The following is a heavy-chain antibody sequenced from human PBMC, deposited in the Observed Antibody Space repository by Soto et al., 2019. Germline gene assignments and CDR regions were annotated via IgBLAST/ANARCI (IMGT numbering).Heavy chain of an antibody. Sequence: QITLKESGPPLVKPTQTLTLNCTFSGFSLSTSSGVGVGWIRQPPGKALEWLALIYWDDDKRYSPSLQSRLTITKDTSKNQVVLTMTNMDPVDTATYYCAHTYYASGAYFDYWGQGTLVTVSS. D-gene: IGHD3-10*01. CDR2: IYWDDDK. V-gene: IGHV2-5*02. CDR3: AHTYYASGAYFDY. J-gene: IGHJ4*02. CDR1: GFSLSTSSGVG.